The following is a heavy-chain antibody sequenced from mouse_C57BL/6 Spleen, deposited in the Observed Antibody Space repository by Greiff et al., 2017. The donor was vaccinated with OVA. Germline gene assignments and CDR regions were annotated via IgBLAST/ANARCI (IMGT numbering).Heavy chain of an antibody. CDR2: IRNKANGYTT. V-gene: IGHV7-3*01. D-gene: IGHD6-1*01. CDR1: GFTFTDYY. Sequence: EVQLVESGGGLVQPGGSLSLSCAASGFTFTDYYMSWVRQPPGKALEWLGFIRNKANGYTTEYSASVKGRFTISRDNSQSILYLQMNALRAEDSATYYCARFPGSYPYAMDYWGQGTSVTVSS. J-gene: IGHJ4*01. CDR3: ARFPGSYPYAMDY.